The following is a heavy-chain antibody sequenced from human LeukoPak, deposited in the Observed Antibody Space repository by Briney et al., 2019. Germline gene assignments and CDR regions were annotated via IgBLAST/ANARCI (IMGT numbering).Heavy chain of an antibody. CDR1: EYPFTEDC. J-gene: IGHJ4*02. D-gene: IGHD6-6*01. CDR3: AREQLAFDY. Sequence: APEYPFTEDCRSWGRPDHEQGNEWMGWINPNSGGTNYAQKFQGRVTMTRDTSISTAYMELSRLRSDDTAVYYCAREQLAFDYWGQGTLVTVSS. V-gene: IGHV1-2*02. CDR2: INPNSGGT.